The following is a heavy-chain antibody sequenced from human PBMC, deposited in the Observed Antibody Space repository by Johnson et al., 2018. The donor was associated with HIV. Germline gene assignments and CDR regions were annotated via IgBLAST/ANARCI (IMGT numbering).Heavy chain of an antibody. V-gene: IGHV3-30-3*01. CDR3: ARDEITMIVVAGDAFIS. CDR1: GFSLSSYA. D-gene: IGHD3-22*01. Sequence: QVQLVESGGGVVQPGRSLRLSCAASGFSLSSYAMHWVRQAPGKGLEWVAVISYDGSNKYYADSVKGRFTISRDNSKNTLYLQMNSLRAEDTALYYCARDEITMIVVAGDAFISGAKGQWSPSLQ. CDR2: ISYDGSNK. J-gene: IGHJ3*02.